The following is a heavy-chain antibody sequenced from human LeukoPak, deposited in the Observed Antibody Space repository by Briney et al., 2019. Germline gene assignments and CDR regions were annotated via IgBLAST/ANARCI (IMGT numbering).Heavy chain of an antibody. D-gene: IGHD2-21*02. CDR3: AKDVLRLNYGYFDL. J-gene: IGHJ2*01. CDR2: ISYSSGSI. V-gene: IGHV3-23*01. CDR1: GFTLSNYA. Sequence: GGSLRLSCAASGFTLSNYAMSWVRQAPGKGPEWVAGISYSSGSIYYSDSVKGRFTISRDNSKNTLYLQMNSLRADDTAVYYCAKDVLRLNYGYFDLWGRGPRLSVSS.